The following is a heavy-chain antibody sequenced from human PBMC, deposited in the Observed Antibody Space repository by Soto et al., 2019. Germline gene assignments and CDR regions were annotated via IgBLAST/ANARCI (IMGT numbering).Heavy chain of an antibody. Sequence: QVQLVESGGGVVQPGQSLRLSCAASGFTVSNYGMHWVRQAPGKGLEWVAVIWKDGNNKYYRDSVKGRFTISRDNSKNTLELQMSSLRGEDTAVYYYARGEAWTDEAFDIWGQGTMVTVSS. V-gene: IGHV3-33*01. CDR3: ARGEAWTDEAFDI. J-gene: IGHJ3*02. D-gene: IGHD5-12*01. CDR1: GFTVSNYG. CDR2: IWKDGNNK.